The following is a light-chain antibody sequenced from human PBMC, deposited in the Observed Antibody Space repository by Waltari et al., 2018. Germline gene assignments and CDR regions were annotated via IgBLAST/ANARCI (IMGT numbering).Light chain of an antibody. J-gene: IGKJ1*01. CDR2: WAS. CDR1: QSVLYNSNDKNY. Sequence: DIVMTQSPDSLAVSLGERATISCRSSQSVLYNSNDKNYLAWYQQKPGQPPRLLIYWASTRESGDPDRFSGSGSGTDFTLTISNLQAEDVAVYYCQQYYRSRTFGQGTKVEIK. CDR3: QQYYRSRT. V-gene: IGKV4-1*01.